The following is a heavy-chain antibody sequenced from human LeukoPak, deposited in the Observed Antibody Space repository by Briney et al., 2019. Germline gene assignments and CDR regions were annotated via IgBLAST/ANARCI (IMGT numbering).Heavy chain of an antibody. Sequence: GASVKVSCKASGYTFTSYYMHWVRQAPGQGLEWMGIINPSGGSTSYAQKFQGRVTMTRDMSTSTVYMELSSLRSEDTAVYYCARSLTAGLGHYSSGWYEVDYWGQGTLVTVSS. CDR2: INPSGGST. CDR1: GYTFTSYY. V-gene: IGHV1-46*01. CDR3: ARSLTAGLGHYSSGWYEVDY. J-gene: IGHJ4*02. D-gene: IGHD6-19*01.